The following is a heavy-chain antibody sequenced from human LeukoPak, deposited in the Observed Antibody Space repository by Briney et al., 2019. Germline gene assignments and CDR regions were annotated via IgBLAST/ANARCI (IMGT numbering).Heavy chain of an antibody. V-gene: IGHV5-10-1*01. Sequence: GESLKISCKGSEHNFTNYWINWVRQMPGKGLEWMGRIDPSDSYTNYSPSFQGHVTISCDKSIRTPYLQWSSLKASDTAIYYCSGGTMLRGVYGMDVGGQGTTVTVSS. D-gene: IGHD3-10*01. J-gene: IGHJ6*02. CDR3: SGGTMLRGVYGMDV. CDR1: EHNFTNYW. CDR2: IDPSDSYT.